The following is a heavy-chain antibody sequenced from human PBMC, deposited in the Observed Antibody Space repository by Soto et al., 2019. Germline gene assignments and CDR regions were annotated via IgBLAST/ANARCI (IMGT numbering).Heavy chain of an antibody. CDR2: INHSGST. V-gene: IGHV4-34*01. CDR3: ARGPDRAREKYYYDSRGYYYFDY. D-gene: IGHD3-22*01. J-gene: IGHJ4*02. CDR1: GGSFSGYY. Sequence: SETLSLTCAVYGGSFSGYYWSWIRQPPGKGLEWIGEINHSGSTNYNPSLKSRVTISVDTSKNQFSLKLSSVTAADTAVYYCARGPDRAREKYYYDSRGYYYFDYWGQGTLVTVSS.